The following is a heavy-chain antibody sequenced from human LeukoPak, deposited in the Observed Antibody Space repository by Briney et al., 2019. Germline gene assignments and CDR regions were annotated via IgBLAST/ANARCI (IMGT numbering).Heavy chain of an antibody. V-gene: IGHV4-39*07. CDR3: ARRSPDTSPD. CDR2: IYWDGRT. J-gene: IGHJ4*02. Sequence: SETPSLTCSVSGASLTSGGFSYWVWIRQPPRRPLEWVGSIYWDGRTYYNPSLSSRVTISMDTSKNQFSLKLNSVTAADTAVYYCARRSPDTSPDWGQGTLATVSS. CDR1: GASLTSGGFSY.